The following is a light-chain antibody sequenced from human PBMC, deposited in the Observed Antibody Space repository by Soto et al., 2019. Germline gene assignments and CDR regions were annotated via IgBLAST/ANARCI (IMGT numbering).Light chain of an antibody. J-gene: IGLJ1*01. Sequence: QSVLTQPPSVSGTPGQRCTISCTGSSSNLGEGYDVHWYQQLPATAPKLLIYGNSIRPSGVPDRFSGSKSGTSASLAITGLHAEDEADYYCQSYYSSLSGSYVFGSGTNVTVL. V-gene: IGLV1-40*01. CDR3: QSYYSSLSGSYV. CDR2: GNS. CDR1: SSNLGEGYD.